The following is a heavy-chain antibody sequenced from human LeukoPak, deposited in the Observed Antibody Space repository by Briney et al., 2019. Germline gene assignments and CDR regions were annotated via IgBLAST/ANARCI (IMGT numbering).Heavy chain of an antibody. CDR3: ARDHSSSSTDY. Sequence: GGSLRLSCAASGFTFTSYSMSWVRQAPGKGLEWVSGTSDRGDYTYYADSVKGRFTISRDNSKNTLYLQMNSLRAEDTAVYYCARDHSSSSTDYWGQGTLVTVSS. CDR2: TSDRGDYT. J-gene: IGHJ4*02. CDR1: GFTFTSYS. V-gene: IGHV3-23*01. D-gene: IGHD6-13*01.